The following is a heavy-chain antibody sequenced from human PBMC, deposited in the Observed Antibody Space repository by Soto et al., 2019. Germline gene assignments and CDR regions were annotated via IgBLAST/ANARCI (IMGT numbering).Heavy chain of an antibody. J-gene: IGHJ6*02. CDR2: IIPIFGTA. V-gene: IGHV1-69*13. D-gene: IGHD3-22*01. CDR1: GGTFSSYA. CDR3: ARSRGYYDSSGYYQYYYYYGMAV. Sequence: VASVKVSCKASGGTFSSYAISWVRQAPGQGLEWMGGIIPIFGTANYAQKFQGRVTITADESTSTAYMELSSLRSEDTAVYYCARSRGYYDSSGYYQYYYYYGMAVWGQGTTVTVSS.